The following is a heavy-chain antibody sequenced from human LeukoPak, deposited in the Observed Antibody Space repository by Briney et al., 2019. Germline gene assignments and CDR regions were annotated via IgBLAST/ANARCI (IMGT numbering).Heavy chain of an antibody. J-gene: IGHJ4*02. Sequence: SETLSLTCTVSGGSLSSYYWSWIRQPPGKGLEWIGYIYYSGSTSYNPSLKSRVTISVDTSKNQFSLKLSSVTAADTAVYYCARLAGDILTWGQGTLVTVSS. D-gene: IGHD3-9*01. V-gene: IGHV4-59*01. CDR3: ARLAGDILT. CDR1: GGSLSSYY. CDR2: IYYSGST.